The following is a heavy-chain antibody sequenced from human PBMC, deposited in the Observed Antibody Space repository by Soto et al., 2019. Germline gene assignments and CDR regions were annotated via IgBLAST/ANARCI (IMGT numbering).Heavy chain of an antibody. J-gene: IGHJ4*02. CDR3: ARYSGYDPDGAMPGGYYFDY. D-gene: IGHD5-12*01. V-gene: IGHV5-51*01. CDR1: GYSFTTYW. Sequence: GESLKISCRGFGYSFTTYWIGWVRQMPGKGMEWMGIIYPGDSDTRYSPSFQGQVTFSADKSISTAYMQWSSLKASDTAMYYGARYSGYDPDGAMPGGYYFDYWALGTLVTVSS. CDR2: IYPGDSDT.